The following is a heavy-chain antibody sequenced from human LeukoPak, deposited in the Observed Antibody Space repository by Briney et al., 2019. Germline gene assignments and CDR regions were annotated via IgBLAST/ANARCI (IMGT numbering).Heavy chain of an antibody. V-gene: IGHV4-4*08. CDR3: AREGESTAEAFDI. CDR2: IYNSGSA. Sequence: SETLSLTCTVSGGSISSYYWSWIRQPPGKGLEWIGYIYNSGSANYNPSLKSRVTISVDTSKNQLSLKLSSVTAADTAVYYCAREGESTAEAFDIWGQGTMVTVSS. D-gene: IGHD6-6*01. CDR1: GGSISSYY. J-gene: IGHJ3*02.